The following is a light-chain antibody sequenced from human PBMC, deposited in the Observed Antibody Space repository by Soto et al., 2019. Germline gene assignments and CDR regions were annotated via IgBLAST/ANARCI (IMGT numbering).Light chain of an antibody. CDR2: AAS. J-gene: IGKJ3*01. V-gene: IGKV1-9*01. CDR3: QQLNSYPRT. Sequence: IQLTQSPSSLSASVGDRVTITCLASQGISSYLAWYQQKPGKAPKLLIYAASTLQSGVPSRFSGSGAGTEFTLTISRLQPEDFATDYCQQLNSYPRTFGRGTKVDIK. CDR1: QGISSY.